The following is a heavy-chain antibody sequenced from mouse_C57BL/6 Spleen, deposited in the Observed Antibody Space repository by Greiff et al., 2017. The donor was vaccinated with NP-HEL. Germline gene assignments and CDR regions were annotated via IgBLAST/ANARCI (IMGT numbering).Heavy chain of an antibody. CDR3: ARYYDDYAMDY. J-gene: IGHJ4*01. D-gene: IGHD2-4*01. CDR2: ISNGGGST. Sequence: EVQVVESGGGLVQPGGSLKLSCAASGFTFSDYYMYWVRQTPEKRLEWVAYISNGGGSTYYPDTVKGRFTISRDNAKNTLYLQMSRLKSEDTAMYYCARYYDDYAMDYWGQGTSVTVSS. V-gene: IGHV5-12*01. CDR1: GFTFSDYY.